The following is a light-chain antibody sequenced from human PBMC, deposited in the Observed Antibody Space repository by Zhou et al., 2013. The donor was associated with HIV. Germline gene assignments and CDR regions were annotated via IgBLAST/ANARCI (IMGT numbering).Light chain of an antibody. CDR1: QSVSSSY. J-gene: IGKJ4*01. Sequence: EIVLTQSPGTLSLSPGERATLSCRASQSVSSSYLAWYQQKPGQAPRLLIYDASNRATGIPARFSGSGSGTDFILTISSLEPEDFAVYYCQQRSNWPPLLTFGGGTKVEIK. CDR2: DAS. V-gene: IGKV3-11*01. CDR3: QQRSNWPPLLT.